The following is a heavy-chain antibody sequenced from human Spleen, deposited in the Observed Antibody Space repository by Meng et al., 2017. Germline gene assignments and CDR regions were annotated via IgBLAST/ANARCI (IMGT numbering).Heavy chain of an antibody. V-gene: IGHV3-9*01. CDR3: ARDRYHYYGMDV. Sequence: SLKISCAASGFTFDDYATHWVRQVPGKGLEWVAGISWLSGSIGYADSVKGRFTISRDNAKNSLYLQMNSLRAEDTAVYYCARDRYHYYGMDVWGQGTLVTVSS. CDR2: ISWLSGSI. J-gene: IGHJ6*02. D-gene: IGHD3-16*02. CDR1: GFTFDDYA.